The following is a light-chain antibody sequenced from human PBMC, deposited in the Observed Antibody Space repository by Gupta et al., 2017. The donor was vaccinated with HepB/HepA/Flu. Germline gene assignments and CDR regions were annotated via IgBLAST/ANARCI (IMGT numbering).Light chain of an antibody. CDR1: NIGNYV. J-gene: IGLJ1*01. Sequence: SFVLTQPPSVSVAPGRTARIPCGGDNIGNYVVHWYQQRPGQAPVLVVCDDGDRPSGIPERFPGYNSGKKDTLTISRVEAGDEADYYCQVWHTTSEQDGFGTGTQVTVL. CDR2: DDG. V-gene: IGLV3-21*03. CDR3: QVWHTTSEQDG.